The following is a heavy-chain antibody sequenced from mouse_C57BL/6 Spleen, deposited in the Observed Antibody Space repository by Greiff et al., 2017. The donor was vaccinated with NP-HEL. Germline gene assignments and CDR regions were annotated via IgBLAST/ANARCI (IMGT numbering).Heavy chain of an antibody. CDR1: GYTFTDYY. CDR2: INPNNGGT. D-gene: IGHD2-2*01. Sequence: VQLQQSGPELVKPGASVKISCKASGYTFTDYYMNWVKQSHGKSLEWIGDINPNNGGTSYNQKFKGKATLTVDKSSSTAYMELRSLTSEDSAVYYCASQRGYDEGALPYWGQGTLVTVSA. V-gene: IGHV1-26*01. J-gene: IGHJ3*01. CDR3: ASQRGYDEGALPY.